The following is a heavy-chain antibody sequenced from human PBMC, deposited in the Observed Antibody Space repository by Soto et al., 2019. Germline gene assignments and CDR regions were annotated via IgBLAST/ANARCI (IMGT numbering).Heavy chain of an antibody. Sequence: GGSLRLSCAASGFTFSSYAMSWVRQAPGKGLEWVSAISGSGGSTYYADSVKGRFTISRDNSKNTLYLQMNSLRAEDTAVYYCAKDTSSGWAPAYYYYYYGMDVWGQGTTVTVSS. CDR2: ISGSGGST. CDR3: AKDTSSGWAPAYYYYYYGMDV. D-gene: IGHD6-19*01. CDR1: GFTFSSYA. V-gene: IGHV3-23*01. J-gene: IGHJ6*02.